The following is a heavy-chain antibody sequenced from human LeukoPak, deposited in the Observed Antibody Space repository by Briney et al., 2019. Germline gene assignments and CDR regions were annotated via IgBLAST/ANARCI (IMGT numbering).Heavy chain of an antibody. CDR2: ISNDGDT. Sequence: GGSLRLSCAASGFTVSSNYMSWVRQGPGKGLECVAVISNDGDTYYADSGKGRFTISRDTSKNTLYLQMNSLRAEDTAVYYCAKGGSSWSEIDYWGQGTLVTVSS. J-gene: IGHJ4*02. CDR1: GFTVSSNY. CDR3: AKGGSSWSEIDY. V-gene: IGHV3-53*01. D-gene: IGHD6-13*01.